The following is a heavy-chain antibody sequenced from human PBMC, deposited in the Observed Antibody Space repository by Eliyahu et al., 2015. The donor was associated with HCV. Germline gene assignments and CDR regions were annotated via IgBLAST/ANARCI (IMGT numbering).Heavy chain of an antibody. Sequence: QVQLQESGPGLVKPSXTLSLTCTVSGXSXSSYYWSWIRQPPGKGLEWIGYIYYSGSTNYXPSLKSRVTISVDTSKNQFSLKLSSVTAADTAVYYCARASRSIAAAGRGAFDIWGQGTMVTVSS. CDR3: ARASRSIAAAGRGAFDI. CDR1: GXSXSSYY. D-gene: IGHD6-13*01. J-gene: IGHJ3*02. CDR2: IYYSGST. V-gene: IGHV4-59*01.